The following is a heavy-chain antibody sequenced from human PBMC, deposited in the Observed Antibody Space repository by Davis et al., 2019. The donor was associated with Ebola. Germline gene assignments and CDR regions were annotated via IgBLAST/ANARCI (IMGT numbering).Heavy chain of an antibody. J-gene: IGHJ6*04. V-gene: IGHV4-59*01. D-gene: IGHD2-21*01. CDR3: ARGAYFRGFHYGMDV. CDR2: FYYSGGT. Sequence: SETLSLTCTVSGGSINSYSWSWIRQSPGKGLEWLGYFYYSGGTKYNPSLKSRVTIPVDTSKNQFSLELTSVTAADTAVYYCARGAYFRGFHYGMDVWGKGTTVTVSS. CDR1: GGSINSYS.